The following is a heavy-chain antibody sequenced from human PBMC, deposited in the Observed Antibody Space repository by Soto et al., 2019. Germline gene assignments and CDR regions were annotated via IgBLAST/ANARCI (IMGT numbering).Heavy chain of an antibody. J-gene: IGHJ4*02. D-gene: IGHD4-17*01. V-gene: IGHV1-46*01. CDR1: GYTFTSYY. CDR3: ARVPRTTVVTPNFLDY. Sequence: GASVKVSCKASGYTFTSYYMHWVRQAPGQGLEWMGIINPSGGSTSYAQKFQGRVTMTRDTSTSTVYMELSSLRSEDTAVYYCARVPRTTVVTPNFLDYWGQGTLVTVSS. CDR2: INPSGGST.